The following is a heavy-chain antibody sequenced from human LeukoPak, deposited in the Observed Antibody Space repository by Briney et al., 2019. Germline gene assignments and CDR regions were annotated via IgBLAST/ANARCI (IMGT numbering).Heavy chain of an antibody. V-gene: IGHV1-18*01. Sequence: VSVKVSCKASGYTFTNYGISWVRQAPGQGLEWMGWTSAYNGNTKYAQKLQGRVTMTTDTSTSTAYMELRSLRSDDTAVYYCARYSGTYHDYYYYGMDVWGQGTTVTVSS. CDR3: ARYSGTYHDYYYYGMDV. CDR1: GYTFTNYG. J-gene: IGHJ6*02. D-gene: IGHD1-26*01. CDR2: TSAYNGNT.